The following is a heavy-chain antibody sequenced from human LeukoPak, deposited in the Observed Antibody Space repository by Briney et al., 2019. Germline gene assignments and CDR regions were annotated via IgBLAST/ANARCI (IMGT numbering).Heavy chain of an antibody. CDR2: ISYDGSNK. V-gene: IGHV3-30*18. D-gene: IGHD3-22*01. J-gene: IGHJ4*02. CDR1: GFTFSSYG. CDR3: AKGPDYYDSSGYDY. Sequence: GSLRLSCAASGFTFSSYGMHWVRQAPGKGLEWVAVISYDGSNKYYADSVKGRFTISRDNSKNTLYLQMNSLRAEDTAVYYCAKGPDYYDSSGYDYWGQGTLVTVSS.